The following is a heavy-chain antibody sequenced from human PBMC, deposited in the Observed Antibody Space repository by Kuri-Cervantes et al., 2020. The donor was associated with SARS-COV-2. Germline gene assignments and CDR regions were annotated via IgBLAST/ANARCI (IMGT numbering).Heavy chain of an antibody. Sequence: GESLKISCAASGFTFSSYSMNWVRQTPGKGLEWVSSISSSSYIYYADSVKGRFTISRDNAKNSLYLQMNSLRAEDTAVYYCAKDPRLEGATLFDYWGQGTLVTVSS. D-gene: IGHD1-26*01. CDR2: ISSSSYI. CDR1: GFTFSSYS. J-gene: IGHJ4*02. V-gene: IGHV3-21*04. CDR3: AKDPRLEGATLFDY.